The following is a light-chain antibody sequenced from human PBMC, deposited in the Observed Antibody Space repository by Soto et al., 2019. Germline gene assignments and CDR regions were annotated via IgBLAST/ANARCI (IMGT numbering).Light chain of an antibody. Sequence: QSALTQPASVSVSPGQSITISCTGSSSDVGTYNYVSWYQQHPGKAPKLMIYEVSNRPSGVSNRFSGSKSGNTASLTISGLQAEDEADYYCSSYTISSALVFGTGTKVTV. CDR2: EVS. CDR1: SSDVGTYNY. J-gene: IGLJ1*01. V-gene: IGLV2-14*01. CDR3: SSYTISSALV.